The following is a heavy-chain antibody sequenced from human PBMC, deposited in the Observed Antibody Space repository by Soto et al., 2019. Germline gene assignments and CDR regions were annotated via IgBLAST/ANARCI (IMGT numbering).Heavy chain of an antibody. CDR2: IYSGGST. CDR1: GFTVSSNY. CDR3: ARVSSGWYWYCDL. J-gene: IGHJ2*01. Sequence: EVQLVESGGGLVQPGGSLRLSCAASGFTVSSNYMSWVRQAPGKGLEWVSVIYSGGSTYYADSVKGRFTISRDNSKNTLYLPMTSLRAADTAVYYCARVSSGWYWYCDLWGRGTMVTVAA. D-gene: IGHD6-19*01. V-gene: IGHV3-66*01.